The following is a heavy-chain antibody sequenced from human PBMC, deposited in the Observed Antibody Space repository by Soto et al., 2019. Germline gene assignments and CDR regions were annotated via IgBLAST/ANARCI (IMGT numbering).Heavy chain of an antibody. J-gene: IGHJ4*02. CDR1: GFTLSDHY. V-gene: IGHV3-11*06. CDR2: SSNSGSFT. CDR3: VRSGDNYNLLDY. Sequence: VGSLRLSGAASGFTLSDHYMSWICQAPGKGLEWIGYSSNSGSFTRYADSVKGRFSISRDNAKNSLYLQINSLRGDDTAIYYCVRSGDNYNLLDYWGQGTPVTVSS. D-gene: IGHD1-1*01.